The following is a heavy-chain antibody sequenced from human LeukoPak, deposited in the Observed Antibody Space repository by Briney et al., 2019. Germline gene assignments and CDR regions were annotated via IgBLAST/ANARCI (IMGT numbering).Heavy chain of an antibody. D-gene: IGHD2-21*02. CDR1: GFTFSSYS. V-gene: IGHV3-21*01. CDR3: ASHTGTGDAFRPFHI. CDR2: ISSSSSYI. Sequence: GGSLRLSCAASGFTFSSYSMNWVRQAPGKGLEWVSSISSSSSYIYYADSVKGRFTISRDNAKNSLYLQMNSLRAEDTAVYYCASHTGTGDAFRPFHIWGQGTMVTVSS. J-gene: IGHJ3*02.